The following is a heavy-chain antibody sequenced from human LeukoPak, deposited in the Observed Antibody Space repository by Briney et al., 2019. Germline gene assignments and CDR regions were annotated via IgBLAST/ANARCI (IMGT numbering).Heavy chain of an antibody. Sequence: GGSLRLSCAASGFTFSSYSMNWVRQAPGKGLEWVSYISSSSSTIYYADSVKGRFTISRDNAKNSLYLQMNSLRAEDTAVYYCAREDYYGSGSRLTNWFDPWGQGTLVTVSS. CDR3: AREDYYGSGSRLTNWFDP. V-gene: IGHV3-48*04. CDR1: GFTFSSYS. CDR2: ISSSSSTI. D-gene: IGHD3-10*01. J-gene: IGHJ5*02.